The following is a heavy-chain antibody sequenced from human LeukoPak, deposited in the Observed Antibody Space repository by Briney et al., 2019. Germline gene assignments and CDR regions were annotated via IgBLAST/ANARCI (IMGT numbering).Heavy chain of an antibody. CDR1: GGSFSGYY. J-gene: IGHJ6*03. CDR2: INHSGST. CDR3: ARTVRYSYGRIYYYYYYMDV. V-gene: IGHV4-34*01. Sequence: SETLSLTCAVYGGSFSGYYWSWIRQPPGKGLEWIGEINHSGSTNYNPSLKSRVTISVDTSKNQFSLKLSSVTAADTAVYYCARTVRYSYGRIYYYYYYMDVWGKGTAVTVSS. D-gene: IGHD5-18*01.